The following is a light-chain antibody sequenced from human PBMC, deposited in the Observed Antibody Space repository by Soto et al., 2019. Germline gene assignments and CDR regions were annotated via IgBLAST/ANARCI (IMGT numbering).Light chain of an antibody. Sequence: EIVMTQSPATLSVSPGERATLSCRVSQSVSSNLAWYQQKPGQAPRLLIYDASTRATGIPGRFSGSGSGTEFTLTISSLQSEDFAVYYCQQYSDWPPEITFGPGTKVDIK. CDR3: QQYSDWPPEIT. V-gene: IGKV3-15*01. J-gene: IGKJ3*01. CDR2: DAS. CDR1: QSVSSN.